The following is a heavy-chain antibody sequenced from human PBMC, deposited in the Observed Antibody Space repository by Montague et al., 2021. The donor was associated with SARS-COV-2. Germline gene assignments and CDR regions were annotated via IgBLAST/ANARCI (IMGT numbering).Heavy chain of an antibody. D-gene: IGHD2-15*01. CDR3: ARAVVGAKTATIES. Sequence: SETLSLTCSVSGASINNYFWGWIRQYPGKGLEWVGYMHSTGSTAYNPSLKSRVIISVDTSKTQISLKLSSVSAADTALYYCARAVVGAKTATIESWGQGTLVTVSS. V-gene: IGHV4-59*01. CDR2: MHSTGST. CDR1: GASINNYF. J-gene: IGHJ4*02.